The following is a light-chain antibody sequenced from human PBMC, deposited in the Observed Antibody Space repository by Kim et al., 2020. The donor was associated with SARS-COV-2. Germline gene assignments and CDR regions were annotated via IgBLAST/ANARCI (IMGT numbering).Light chain of an antibody. CDR1: SSDVGADYD. J-gene: IGLJ1*01. CDR3: KSYTNSLTPYV. CDR2: AIN. V-gene: IGLV1-40*01. Sequence: QSITISCTGMSSDVGADYDVPWYQRLPGKAPKLLIYAINSRPSGVSSRFSGSKSGTSASLTISGLQAEDEADYYCKSYTNSLTPYVFGGGTQLTVL.